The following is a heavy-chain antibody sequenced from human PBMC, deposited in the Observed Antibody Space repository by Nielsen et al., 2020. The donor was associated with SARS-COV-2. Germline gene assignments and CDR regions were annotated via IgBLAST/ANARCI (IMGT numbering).Heavy chain of an antibody. CDR3: ARGSDEGLAL. CDR1: GGAISSYY. D-gene: IGHD3-3*01. V-gene: IGHV4-59*13. CDR2: IYDSGNT. J-gene: IGHJ4*02. Sequence: SETLSLTCTVSGGAISSYYRTWIRQPPEKGLEWIAYIYDSGNTNYNPSLKSRVTISVDTSRNQFSLKLTSVTAADTAVYYCARGSDEGLALWGQGTLVTVSS.